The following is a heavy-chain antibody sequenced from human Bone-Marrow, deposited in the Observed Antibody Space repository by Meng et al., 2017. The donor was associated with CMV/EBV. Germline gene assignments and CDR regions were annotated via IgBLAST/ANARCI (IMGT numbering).Heavy chain of an antibody. V-gene: IGHV4-34*01. CDR3: ASRRY. CDR1: GGTFSDYY. CDR2: ITHRGST. J-gene: IGHJ4*02. Sequence: SETLSLTCAVYGGTFSDYYWSWIRQPPGKGLEWIGEITHRGSTNYNPSLKSRVTISVDTSKNQFSLKLSSVTAADTAVYYCASRRYWGPGTLVTVYS.